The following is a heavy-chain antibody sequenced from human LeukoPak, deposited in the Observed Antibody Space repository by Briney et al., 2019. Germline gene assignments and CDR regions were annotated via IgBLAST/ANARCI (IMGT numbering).Heavy chain of an antibody. CDR3: TVQLSQ. CDR2: IKSKIDGGTI. Sequence: GGSLRLSCAASGFTFSNAWMSWVRQAPGKGLEWVGRIKSKIDGGTIEYAAPVKGRFTMSRDDSKNTLDLQMNSVKTEDTAVYYCTVQLSQWGQGTLVTVSS. V-gene: IGHV3-15*01. J-gene: IGHJ4*02. D-gene: IGHD6-6*01. CDR1: GFTFSNAW.